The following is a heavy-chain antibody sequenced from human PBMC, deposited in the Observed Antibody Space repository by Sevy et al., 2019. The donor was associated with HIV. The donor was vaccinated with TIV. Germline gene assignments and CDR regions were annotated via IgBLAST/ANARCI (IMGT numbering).Heavy chain of an antibody. CDR3: AVGGGHEDYYYGMDV. V-gene: IGHV1-69*04. J-gene: IGHJ6*02. Sequence: ASVKVSCKASGGTFSSYAISWVRQAPGQGLEWMGRIIPILGIANYAQKFQGRVTITADKSTSTAYMELSSLRSEDTAGYYRAVGGGHEDYYYGMDVWGQGTTVTVSS. CDR2: IIPILGIA. CDR1: GGTFSSYA. D-gene: IGHD1-26*01.